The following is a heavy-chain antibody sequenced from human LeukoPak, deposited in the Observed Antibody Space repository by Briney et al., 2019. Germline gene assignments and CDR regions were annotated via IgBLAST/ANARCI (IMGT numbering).Heavy chain of an antibody. J-gene: IGHJ1*01. V-gene: IGHV3-74*01. Sequence: GGSLRLSCAASRFTFSSYWMHWVRQAPGKGLGSVSRIKSDGSTRYADSVKGRFTISRDNAKNTVSLQMNSLRAEDTGVYYCARAPSEIGGYYPEYFRHWGQGTLVTVSP. CDR2: IKSDGST. CDR3: ARAPSEIGGYYPEYFRH. D-gene: IGHD3-22*01. CDR1: RFTFSSYW.